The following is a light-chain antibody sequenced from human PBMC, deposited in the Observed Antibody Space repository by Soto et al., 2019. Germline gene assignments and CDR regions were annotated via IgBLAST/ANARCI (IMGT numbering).Light chain of an antibody. V-gene: IGLV1-40*01. J-gene: IGLJ3*02. CDR2: GNN. CDR1: SSNIGAGYD. Sequence: QSLLTQPPSVSGAPGQRVTISCTGSSSNIGAGYDVHWYQQLPGTAPKLLIYGNNNRPSGVPDRFSGSKSGTSASLAITGLQAEDEADYYCQSYDSSLSAWVFGGGTQLTVL. CDR3: QSYDSSLSAWV.